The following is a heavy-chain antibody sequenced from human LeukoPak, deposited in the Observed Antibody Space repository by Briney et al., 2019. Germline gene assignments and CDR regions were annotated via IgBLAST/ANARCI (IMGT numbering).Heavy chain of an antibody. CDR3: ARAPGIAAAGTKGGAFDI. J-gene: IGHJ3*02. CDR1: GYTFTSYG. V-gene: IGHV1-18*01. Sequence: ASVKVCCKASGYTFTSYGISWVRQAPGQGLGWMGWISAYNGNTNYAQKLQGRVTMTTDTSTSTAYMELRSLRSDDTAVYYCARAPGIAAAGTKGGAFDIWGQGTMVTVSS. D-gene: IGHD6-13*01. CDR2: ISAYNGNT.